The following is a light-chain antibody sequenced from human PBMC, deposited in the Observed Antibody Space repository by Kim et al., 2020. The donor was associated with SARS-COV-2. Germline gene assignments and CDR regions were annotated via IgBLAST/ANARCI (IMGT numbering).Light chain of an antibody. CDR3: NSRDSSGNQWV. CDR1: SLRSYY. V-gene: IGLV3-19*01. Sequence: SSELTQDPAVSVDLGQTVRITCQGDSLRSYYASWYQQKPGQAPVLVIYGKNNRPSGIPDRFSGSSSGNTASLTITGAQAEDEADYYCNSRDSSGNQWVFG. J-gene: IGLJ3*02. CDR2: GKN.